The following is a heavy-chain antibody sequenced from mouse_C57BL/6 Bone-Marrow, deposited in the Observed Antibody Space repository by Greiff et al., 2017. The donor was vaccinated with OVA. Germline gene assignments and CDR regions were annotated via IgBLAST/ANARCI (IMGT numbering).Heavy chain of an antibody. CDR1: GYTFTDYE. CDR3: TRDGDGNYVDFDY. V-gene: IGHV1-15*01. J-gene: IGHJ2*01. Sequence: VQLQQSGAELVRPGASVTLSCKASGYTFTDYEMHWVKQTPVHGLEWIGAIDPETGGTAYNQKFKGKAILTADKSSSTAYMELRSLTSEDSAVYYCTRDGDGNYVDFDYWGQGTTLTVSS. D-gene: IGHD2-1*01. CDR2: IDPETGGT.